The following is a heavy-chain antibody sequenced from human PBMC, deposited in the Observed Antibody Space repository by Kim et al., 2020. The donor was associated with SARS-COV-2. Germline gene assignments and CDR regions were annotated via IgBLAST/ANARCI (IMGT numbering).Heavy chain of an antibody. V-gene: IGHV1-46*01. CDR2: INPSGGVT. D-gene: IGHD3-22*01. Sequence: ASVKVSCKASGYTFISYYIHWVRQAPGQGLEWMGIINPSGGVTTYAQKFQGRVTMTRTTSTSTVYMELSSLRSEDTALYYCARDRQESFYSDSSGQLYYFDYWGQGTLVTVSS. J-gene: IGHJ4*02. CDR3: ARDRQESFYSDSSGQLYYFDY. CDR1: GYTFISYY.